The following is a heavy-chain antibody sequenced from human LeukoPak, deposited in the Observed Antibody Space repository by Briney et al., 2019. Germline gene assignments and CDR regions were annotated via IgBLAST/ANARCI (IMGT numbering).Heavy chain of an antibody. V-gene: IGHV1-18*01. CDR3: AREAVVVTAIGWPHNWFDP. CDR2: ISAYNGNT. D-gene: IGHD2-21*02. Sequence: ASVKVSCKASGYTFTSYGISWVRQAPGQGLEWMGWISAYNGNTNYAQKLQGRVTMTTDTSTSTAYMELRSLRSDDTAVYYCAREAVVVTAIGWPHNWFDPWGQGTLVTVSS. CDR1: GYTFTSYG. J-gene: IGHJ5*02.